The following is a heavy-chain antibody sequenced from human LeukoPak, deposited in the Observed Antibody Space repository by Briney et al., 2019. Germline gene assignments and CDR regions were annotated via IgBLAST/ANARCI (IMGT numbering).Heavy chain of an antibody. V-gene: IGHV3-23*01. D-gene: IGHD1-1*01. J-gene: IGHJ4*02. CDR3: GRDWKVDY. CDR2: ISDDGGDT. CDR1: GFTYNNYP. Sequence: GGSLRLSCAASGFTYNNYPMTWVRQAPGKGLEWVSAISDDGGDTKYADSVKGRFTIYRDNSRNTLYLQTNSLRVEDTATYYCGRDWKVDYWGQGTLVTVSS.